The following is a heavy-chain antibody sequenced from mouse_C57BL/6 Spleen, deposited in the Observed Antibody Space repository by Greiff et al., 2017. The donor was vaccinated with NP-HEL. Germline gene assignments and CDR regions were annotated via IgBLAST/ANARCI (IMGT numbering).Heavy chain of an antibody. CDR3: AKYGSYSAWFAY. Sequence: VQLQQSGAELMKPGASVKLSCKATGYTFTGYWIEWVKQRPGHGLEWIGEILPASGSTNYNQKFKGKATFTLDTSSNTAYMQLSSLTTVDSAIYDGAKYGSYSAWFAYWGQGTLVTVSA. CDR1: GYTFTGYW. D-gene: IGHD2-12*01. CDR2: ILPASGST. V-gene: IGHV1-9*01. J-gene: IGHJ3*01.